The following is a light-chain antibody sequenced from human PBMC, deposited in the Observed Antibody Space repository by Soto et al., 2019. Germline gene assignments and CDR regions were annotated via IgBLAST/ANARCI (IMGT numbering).Light chain of an antibody. J-gene: IGLJ1*01. V-gene: IGLV1-44*01. CDR1: VSNIGSNA. Sequence: QSVRTQPPSSSGTPGQRVTISCSGSVSNIGSNAVNWYQHLPGTASKLLIYSDNQRPSGVPDRFSGSKSGTSGSLAISGLQSEDEADYYCAVWDDSLDGLVFGTGTKVNVL. CDR2: SDN. CDR3: AVWDDSLDGLV.